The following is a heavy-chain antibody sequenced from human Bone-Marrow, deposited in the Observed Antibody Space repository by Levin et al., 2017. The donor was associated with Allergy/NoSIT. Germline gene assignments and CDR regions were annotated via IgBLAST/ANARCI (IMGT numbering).Heavy chain of an antibody. CDR1: GFTFSSYE. CDR2: ISSSGSTI. D-gene: IGHD6-19*01. V-gene: IGHV3-48*03. CDR3: ARVQREAVAGPGIDY. J-gene: IGHJ4*02. Sequence: GGSLRLSCAASGFTFSSYEMNWVRQAPGKGLEWVSYISSSGSTIYYADSVKGRFTISRDNAKNSLYLQMNSLRAEDTAVYYCARVQREAVAGPGIDYWGQGTLVTVSS.